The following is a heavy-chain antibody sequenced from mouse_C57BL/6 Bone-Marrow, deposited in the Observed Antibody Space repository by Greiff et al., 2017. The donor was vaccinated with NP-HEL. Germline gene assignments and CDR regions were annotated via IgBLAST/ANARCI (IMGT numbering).Heavy chain of an antibody. CDR1: CFTSRSYA. J-gene: IGHJ2*01. CDR2: ISSGGDYI. D-gene: IGHD2-3*01. Sequence: EVHLVESGAGLVKPGGSLKLSSALSCFTSRSYALPFLLLTPEKRLEWVAYISSGGDYIYYADTVKGRFTISRDNARNTLYLQMSSLKSEDTAMYYCTRERYDGYFHYFDYWGQGTTLTVSS. V-gene: IGHV5-9-1*02. CDR3: TRERYDGYFHYFDY.